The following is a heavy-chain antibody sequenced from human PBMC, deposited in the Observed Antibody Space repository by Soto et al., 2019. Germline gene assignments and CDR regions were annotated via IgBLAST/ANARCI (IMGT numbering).Heavy chain of an antibody. CDR3: ARVDIPGTVFDY. Sequence: SETLSLTCTVSGGSISSYYWSWIRQPPGKGLEWIGYIYYSGSTNYNPSLKSRVTISVDTSKNQFSLKLSSVTAADTAVYYCARVDIPGTVFDYWGQGTLVTVSS. D-gene: IGHD1-20*01. CDR2: IYYSGST. V-gene: IGHV4-59*01. CDR1: GGSISSYY. J-gene: IGHJ4*02.